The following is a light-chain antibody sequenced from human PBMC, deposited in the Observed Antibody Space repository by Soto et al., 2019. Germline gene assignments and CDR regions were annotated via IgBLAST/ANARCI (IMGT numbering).Light chain of an antibody. CDR1: QSLVHSDGNTC. J-gene: IGKJ1*01. V-gene: IGKV2-24*01. CDR2: KVS. CDR3: MQATQFRT. Sequence: DIVMTQTPLSSPVTLGQPASISCRSSQSLVHSDGNTCLSWLQQRPGQPPRLLIYKVSTRFPGVPDRFSGSGAGTDFTLKISRVEAEDVGVYYCMQATQFRTFGQGTKVEIK.